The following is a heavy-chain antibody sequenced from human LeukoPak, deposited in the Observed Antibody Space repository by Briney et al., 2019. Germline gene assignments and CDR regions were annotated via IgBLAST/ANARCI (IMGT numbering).Heavy chain of an antibody. Sequence: PGGSLRLSCAASGFTLSSNYMSWVRQAPGKGLEWVSVIYSGGSTYYADSVKGRFTISRDNSKNTLYLQMNSLRAEDTAVYYCARVVVQFWFDPWGQGTLVTVSS. V-gene: IGHV3-53*01. CDR2: IYSGGST. CDR1: GFTLSSNY. CDR3: ARVVVQFWFDP. J-gene: IGHJ5*02. D-gene: IGHD2-15*01.